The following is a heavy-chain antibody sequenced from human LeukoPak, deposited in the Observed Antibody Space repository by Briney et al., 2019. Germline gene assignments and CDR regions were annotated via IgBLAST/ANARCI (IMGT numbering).Heavy chain of an antibody. CDR2: ISYDGSNK. J-gene: IGHJ5*02. D-gene: IGHD4-23*01. CDR1: GFTFSSYA. CDR3: ARDQHDYGGHDP. V-gene: IGHV3-30-3*01. Sequence: GGSLRLSCAASGFTFSSYAMHWVRQAPGKGLEWVAVISYDGSNKYYADSVKGRFTISRDNSKNTLYLQMNSLRAEDTAVYYCARDQHDYGGHDPWGQGTLVTVSS.